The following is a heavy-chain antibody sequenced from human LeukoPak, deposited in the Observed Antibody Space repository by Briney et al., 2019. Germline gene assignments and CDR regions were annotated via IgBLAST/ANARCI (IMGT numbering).Heavy chain of an antibody. J-gene: IGHJ4*02. CDR1: GFTFSSYA. CDR2: ISYDGSNK. V-gene: IGHV3-30-3*01. CDR3: ARPGVRYCSSTSCYWFDY. Sequence: GRSLRLSCAASGFTFSSYAMHWVRQAPGKGLEWVAVISYDGSNKYYADSVKGRFTISRDNSKNTLYLQMNSLRAEDTAVYYCARPGVRYCSSTSCYWFDYWGQGTLVTVSS. D-gene: IGHD2-2*01.